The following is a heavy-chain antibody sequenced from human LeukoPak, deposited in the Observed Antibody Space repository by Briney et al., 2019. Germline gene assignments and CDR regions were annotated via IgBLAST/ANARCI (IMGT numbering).Heavy chain of an antibody. CDR1: GFTFSSYA. V-gene: IGHV3-30*04. D-gene: IGHD3-16*01. CDR2: ISYDGSNK. CDR3: ARGIVGEENYFDY. J-gene: IGHJ4*02. Sequence: PGGSLRLSCAASGFTFSSYAMHWVRQAPGKGLEWVAVISYDGSNKYYADSVKGRFTISRDNSKNTLYLQMNSLRAEDTAVYYCARGIVGEENYFDYWGQGTLVTVSS.